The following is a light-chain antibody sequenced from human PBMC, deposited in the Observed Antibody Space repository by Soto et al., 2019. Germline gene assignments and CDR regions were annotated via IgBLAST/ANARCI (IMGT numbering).Light chain of an antibody. J-gene: IGKJ4*01. CDR3: MQGTYWPRLT. CDR1: QSLVYSDGNTY. V-gene: IGKV2-30*01. Sequence: DVVMTQSPLSLPVTLGQPASISCRSSQSLVYSDGNTYLNWFQQRPGQSPRRLIYKVSNRDSGGADRFSGSGSGTDFTLKISRVEAEDVGVYYCMQGTYWPRLTVGGGTKVEIK. CDR2: KVS.